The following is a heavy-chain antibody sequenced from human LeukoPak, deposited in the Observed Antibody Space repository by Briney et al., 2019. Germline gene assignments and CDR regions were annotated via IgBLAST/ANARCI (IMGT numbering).Heavy chain of an antibody. CDR1: GGSISSSSYY. J-gene: IGHJ4*02. CDR2: IYYSGST. CDR3: ARDGPWKSDW. V-gene: IGHV4-39*02. Sequence: KPSETLSLTCTVSGGSISSSSYYWGWIRQPPGKGLEWVGSIYYSGSTYYNPSLKSRVTISVDTSKNQFSLKLSSVTAADTGVYFCARDGPWKSDWWGQGTLVTVSS. D-gene: IGHD1-1*01.